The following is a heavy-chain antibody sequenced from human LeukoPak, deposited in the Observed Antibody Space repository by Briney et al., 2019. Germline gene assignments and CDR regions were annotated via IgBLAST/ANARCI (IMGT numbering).Heavy chain of an antibody. Sequence: GGSLRLSCAASGFTFSSYEMNWVRQAPGKGLEWVSYISSSGSTIYYADSVKGRFTISRDNAKNSLYLQMNSLRAEDTAVYYCARVYGDRATHAEYFQHWGQGTLVTVSS. CDR1: GFTFSSYE. V-gene: IGHV3-48*03. D-gene: IGHD4-17*01. J-gene: IGHJ1*01. CDR2: ISSSGSTI. CDR3: ARVYGDRATHAEYFQH.